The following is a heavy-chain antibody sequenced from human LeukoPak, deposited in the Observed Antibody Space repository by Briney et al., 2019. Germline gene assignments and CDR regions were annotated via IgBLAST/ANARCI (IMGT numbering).Heavy chain of an antibody. CDR3: ARRWSGGYGSGIVDV. V-gene: IGHV5-51*01. J-gene: IGHJ6*02. CDR1: GYNFAHDW. Sequence: GESLKISCKGSGYNFAHDWIGWVRQMPGKGLEWMGIIFPDDSDTIYSPSFQGQGTISADKSVSTAYLQWSSLKASDTAMYYCARRWSGGYGSGIVDVWGQGTTVTVSS. CDR2: IFPDDSDT. D-gene: IGHD3-10*01.